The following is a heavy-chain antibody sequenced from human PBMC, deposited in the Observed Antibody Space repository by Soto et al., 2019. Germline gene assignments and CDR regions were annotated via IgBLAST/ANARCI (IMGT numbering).Heavy chain of an antibody. D-gene: IGHD6-13*01. CDR3: ARDAPGAAPY. J-gene: IGHJ4*02. Sequence: QVQLQESGPGLVKPSQTLSLTCTVSGGPVINGDSYLNWIRQHPEKGLEWMGYIYYRGTTNYTAALKSRILISVDTSKNQFSLRLTSVTAADTAVYYCARDAPGAAPYWGQGTLVTVSS. CDR2: IYYRGTT. V-gene: IGHV4-31*03. CDR1: GGPVINGDSY.